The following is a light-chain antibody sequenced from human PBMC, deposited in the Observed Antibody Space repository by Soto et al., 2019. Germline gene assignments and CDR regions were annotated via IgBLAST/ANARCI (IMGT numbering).Light chain of an antibody. V-gene: IGKV1-12*01. Sequence: DIQIAPSPPSLPASVGQRVSRTCPASHGIGDRLAWYQQRPGKVPQLVVYFASTLPSGVPSRFSASGSGAEFILTINPLQAEDFATYYCLNTFSFPRTFGKGNTGAIK. CDR2: FAS. CDR3: LNTFSFPRT. CDR1: HGIGDR. J-gene: IGKJ1*01.